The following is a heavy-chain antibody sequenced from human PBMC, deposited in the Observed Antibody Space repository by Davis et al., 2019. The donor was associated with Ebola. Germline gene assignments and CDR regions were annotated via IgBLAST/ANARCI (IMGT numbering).Heavy chain of an antibody. V-gene: IGHV3-33*01. CDR3: ARDGNQQLVYFDY. CDR1: GFTFSSYG. J-gene: IGHJ4*02. D-gene: IGHD6-13*01. CDR2: IWYDGSNK. Sequence: PGGSLRLSCAASGFTFSSYGMHWVRQAPGKGLEWVAVIWYDGSNKYYADSVKGRFTISRDNSKNTLYLQMNSLRAEDTAVYYCARDGNQQLVYFDYWGQGTLVTVSS.